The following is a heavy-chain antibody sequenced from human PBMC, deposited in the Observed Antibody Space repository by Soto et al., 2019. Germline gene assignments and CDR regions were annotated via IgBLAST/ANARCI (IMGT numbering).Heavy chain of an antibody. V-gene: IGHV4-31*03. Sequence: VHLQEAGPGLVEPAQTLSLTCTISGGSISSGGYYWSWIGQHPGKGLEWIGYIYNSGSTHYSPSLGTRVTISIEASKNQLPLKLKSVTAADTAVYYCAIDRTATNFYYY. CDR3: AIDRTATNFYYY. D-gene: IGHD5-18*01. CDR2: IYNSGST. J-gene: IGHJ6*01. CDR1: GGSISSGGYY.